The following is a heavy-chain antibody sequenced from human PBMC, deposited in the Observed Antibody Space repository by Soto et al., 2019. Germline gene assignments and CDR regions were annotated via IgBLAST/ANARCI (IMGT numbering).Heavy chain of an antibody. V-gene: IGHV3-23*01. CDR3: AKLQSNYYDSSGYDY. D-gene: IGHD3-22*01. Sequence: GGSLRLSCAASGFTFSSYAMSWVRQAPGKGLEWVSAISGSGGSTYYADSVKGRFTISRDNSKNTLYLQMNSLRAEDTAVYYCAKLQSNYYDSSGYDYWGQGTLVTVSS. CDR1: GFTFSSYA. CDR2: ISGSGGST. J-gene: IGHJ4*02.